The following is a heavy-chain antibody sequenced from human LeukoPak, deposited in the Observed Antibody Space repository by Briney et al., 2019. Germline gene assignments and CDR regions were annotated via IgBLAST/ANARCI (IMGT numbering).Heavy chain of an antibody. D-gene: IGHD6-13*01. Sequence: PGGSLRLSCAASGFTFSSYAMHWVRQAPGKGLEYVSAISSNGGSTYYANSVKGRFTISRDNSKNTLYLQMGRLRAEDMAVYYCARDSPGIAAAGGSDYWGQGTLVTVSS. CDR2: ISSNGGST. J-gene: IGHJ4*02. CDR3: ARDSPGIAAAGGSDY. CDR1: GFTFSSYA. V-gene: IGHV3-64*01.